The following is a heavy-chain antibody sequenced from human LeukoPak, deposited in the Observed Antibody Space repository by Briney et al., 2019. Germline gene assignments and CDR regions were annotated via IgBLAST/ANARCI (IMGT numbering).Heavy chain of an antibody. Sequence: PGRSLRLSCAASGFTFDDYAMHWVRQAPGKGLEWVSGISWNSGSIGYADSVKGRFTISRDSAKNSLYLQMNSLRAEDTALYYCAKGDLPGIAAAGNYWGQGTLVTVST. D-gene: IGHD6-13*01. CDR3: AKGDLPGIAAAGNY. CDR2: ISWNSGSI. V-gene: IGHV3-9*01. J-gene: IGHJ4*02. CDR1: GFTFDDYA.